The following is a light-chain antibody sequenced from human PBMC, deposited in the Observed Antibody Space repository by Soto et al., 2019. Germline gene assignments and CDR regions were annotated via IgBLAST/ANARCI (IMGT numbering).Light chain of an antibody. CDR3: HQSSSWPWT. J-gene: IGKJ1*01. Sequence: ETVLTQSPVTLSLSPGERATLSCRASQSVSSYLAWYQQKPGQAPRLLIYDATNRAAGIPHRFSGRGFGTEFTRTLSSLEPEDFAVYYFHQSSSWPWTFGQGTKVEIK. V-gene: IGKV3-11*01. CDR1: QSVSSY. CDR2: DAT.